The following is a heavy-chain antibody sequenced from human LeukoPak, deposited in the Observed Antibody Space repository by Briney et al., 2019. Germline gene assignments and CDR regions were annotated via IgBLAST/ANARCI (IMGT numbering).Heavy chain of an antibody. J-gene: IGHJ4*02. CDR2: FYYSGTT. CDR3: ARGLDGYMRYFDY. Sequence: PSETLSLTCTVSGGSISSYYWSWIRQPPGKGLEWIGYFYYSGTTNYNPSLKSRVTISVDTSKNQFSLKLSSVTAADTAVYYCARGLDGYMRYFDYWGQGTLVTVSS. D-gene: IGHD5-24*01. CDR1: GGSISSYY. V-gene: IGHV4-59*01.